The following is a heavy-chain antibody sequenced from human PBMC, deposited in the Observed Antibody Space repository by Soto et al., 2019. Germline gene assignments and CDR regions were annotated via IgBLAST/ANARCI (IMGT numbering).Heavy chain of an antibody. CDR3: ARSRSRTHYYYYYGMDV. D-gene: IGHD1-26*01. CDR1: GFTFSSYG. V-gene: IGHV3-33*01. CDR2: IWYDGSNK. J-gene: IGHJ6*02. Sequence: GGSLRLSCAASGFTFSSYGMHWVRQAPGKGLEWVAVIWYDGSNKYYADSVKGQFTISRDNSKNTLYLQMNSLRAEDTAVYYCARSRSRTHYYYYYGMDVWGQGTTVTVSS.